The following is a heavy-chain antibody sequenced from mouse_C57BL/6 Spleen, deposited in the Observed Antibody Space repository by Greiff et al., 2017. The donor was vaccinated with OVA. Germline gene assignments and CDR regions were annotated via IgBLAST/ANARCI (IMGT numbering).Heavy chain of an antibody. CDR2: IYPRDGST. CDR1: GYTFTSYD. J-gene: IGHJ3*01. Sequence: QVQLKESGPELVKPGASVKLSCKASGYTFTSYDINWVKQRPGQGLEWIGWIYPRDGSTKYNEKFKGKATLTVDTSSSTAYMELHSLTSEDSAVYFCARCLFTTVVAPAYWGQGTLVTVSA. CDR3: ARCLFTTVVAPAY. V-gene: IGHV1-85*01. D-gene: IGHD1-1*01.